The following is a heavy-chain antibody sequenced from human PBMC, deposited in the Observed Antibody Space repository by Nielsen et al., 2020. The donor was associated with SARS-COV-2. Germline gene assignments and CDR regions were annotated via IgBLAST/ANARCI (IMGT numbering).Heavy chain of an antibody. CDR1: GFTFSSYG. CDR2: IKSKTDGGTT. V-gene: IGHV3-15*01. D-gene: IGHD2-2*01. J-gene: IGHJ3*02. CDR3: TTDRSIVVVPAAPPDAFDI. Sequence: GSLRLSCAASGFTFSSYGMHWVRQAPGKGLEWVGRIKSKTDGGTTDYAAPVKGRFTISRDDSKNTLYLQMNSLKTEDTAVYYCTTDRSIVVVPAAPPDAFDIWGQGTMVTVSS.